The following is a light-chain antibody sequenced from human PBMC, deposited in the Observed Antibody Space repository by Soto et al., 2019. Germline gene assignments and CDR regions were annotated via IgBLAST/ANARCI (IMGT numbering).Light chain of an antibody. Sequence: EIVMTQSPATLSVSPGGRVTLSCRDSQSVRSDLAWYQQKPGQAPRLLIYAASTRATGIPARFSGSGSGTEFTLAISSLQSEDFAVYYCQQYVNWPPTFTFGQGTKLEIK. CDR3: QQYVNWPPTFT. V-gene: IGKV3D-15*01. CDR2: AAS. CDR1: QSVRSD. J-gene: IGKJ2*01.